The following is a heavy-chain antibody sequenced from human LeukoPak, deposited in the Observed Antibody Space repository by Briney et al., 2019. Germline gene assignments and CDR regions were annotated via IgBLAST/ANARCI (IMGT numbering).Heavy chain of an antibody. Sequence: SETLCLACAVYGGSFSGYYWSWIRQPPGRGLEWIGEFNHSVSTNYNPSLKSRVTISVDTSKNQFSLKLSSVTAADTAVYYCARGDRAAAGYRELVDRYRRGYYYYYMDVWGKGTTVTVSS. CDR2: FNHSVST. CDR3: ARGDRAAAGYRELVDRYRRGYYYYYMDV. CDR1: GGSFSGYY. V-gene: IGHV4-34*01. D-gene: IGHD6-13*01. J-gene: IGHJ6*03.